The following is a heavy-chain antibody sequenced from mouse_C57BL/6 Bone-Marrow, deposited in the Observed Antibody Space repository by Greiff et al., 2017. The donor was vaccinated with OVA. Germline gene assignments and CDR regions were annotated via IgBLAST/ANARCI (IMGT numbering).Heavy chain of an antibody. Sequence: QVQLQQSGAELVKPGASVKMSCKASGYTFTSYWITWVKQRPGQGLEWIGDIYPGSGSTNYNEKFKSKATLTVDTSSSTAYMQLSSLTSEDSAVYYCARWVRRPYAMDYWGQGTSVTVSS. CDR2: IYPGSGST. CDR3: ARWVRRPYAMDY. V-gene: IGHV1-55*01. D-gene: IGHD3-2*02. J-gene: IGHJ4*01. CDR1: GYTFTSYW.